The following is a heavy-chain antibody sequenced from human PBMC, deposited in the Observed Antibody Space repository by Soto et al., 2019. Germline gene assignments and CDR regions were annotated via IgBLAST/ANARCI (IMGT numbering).Heavy chain of an antibody. J-gene: IGHJ4*02. D-gene: IGHD4-17*01. CDR1: GGSISSGGYS. CDR3: STEGDYGVFDY. Sequence: PSETLSLTCTVSGGSISSGGYSWSWIRQPPGKGLEWIGYIYHSGSTYYNPSLKSRVTISVDRSKNQFSLKLSSVTAADTAVYYCSTEGDYGVFDYWGQGTLVTVSS. CDR2: IYHSGST. V-gene: IGHV4-30-2*01.